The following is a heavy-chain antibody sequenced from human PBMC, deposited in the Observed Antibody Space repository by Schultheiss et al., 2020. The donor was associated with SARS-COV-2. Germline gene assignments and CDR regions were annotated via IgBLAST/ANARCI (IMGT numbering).Heavy chain of an antibody. CDR2: IYYSGST. Sequence: SETLSLTCTVSGGSISSYYWGWIRQPPGKGLEWIGSIYYSGSTYYNPSLKSRVTISVDTSKNQFSLKLSSVTAADTAVYYCARSRIVGATTDAFDIWGQGTMVTVSS. CDR3: ARSRIVGATTDAFDI. J-gene: IGHJ3*02. D-gene: IGHD1-26*01. CDR1: GGSISSYY. V-gene: IGHV4-39*01.